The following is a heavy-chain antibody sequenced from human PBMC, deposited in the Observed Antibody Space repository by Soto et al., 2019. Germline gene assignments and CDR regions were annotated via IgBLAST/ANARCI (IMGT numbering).Heavy chain of an antibody. CDR1: GYTFTGYY. J-gene: IGHJ6*03. CDR3: ARGVAGPMRYYYYMDV. V-gene: IGHV1-2*04. Sequence: ASVKVSCKASGYTFTGYYMHWVRQAPGQGLEWMGWINPNSGGRNYAQKFQGWVTMTRDTSISTAYMALSRLRSADTAVYYCARGVAGPMRYYYYMDVCGKVTTVTVS. CDR2: INPNSGGR.